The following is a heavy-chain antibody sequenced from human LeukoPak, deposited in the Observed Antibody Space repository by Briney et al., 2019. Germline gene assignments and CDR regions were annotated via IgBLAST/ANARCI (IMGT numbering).Heavy chain of an antibody. CDR3: ARTGGFGGVSNY. D-gene: IGHD3-16*01. V-gene: IGHV4-59*12. CDR2: IYYSGST. CDR1: GGSISSYY. J-gene: IGHJ4*02. Sequence: SETLSLTCTVSGGSISSYYWSWIRQPPWKGLEWIGYIYYSGSTNYNPSLKSRVTISIDTSKNQFSLQLTSVTAADTAVHYCARTGGFGGVSNYWGQGTLVTVSS.